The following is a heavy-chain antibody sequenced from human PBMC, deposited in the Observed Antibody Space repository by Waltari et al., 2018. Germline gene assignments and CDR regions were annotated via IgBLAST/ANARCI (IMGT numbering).Heavy chain of an antibody. V-gene: IGHV4-59*08. Sequence: QVQLQESGPGLVKPSETLSLTCTGSGGSISSYYWSWIRQPPGKGLEWIGYIYYSGSTNYNPSLKSRVTISVDTSKNQFSLKLSSVTAADTAVYYCARGGGDSSGYYDAFDIWGQGTMVTVSS. CDR2: IYYSGST. CDR1: GGSISSYY. D-gene: IGHD3-22*01. J-gene: IGHJ3*02. CDR3: ARGGGDSSGYYDAFDI.